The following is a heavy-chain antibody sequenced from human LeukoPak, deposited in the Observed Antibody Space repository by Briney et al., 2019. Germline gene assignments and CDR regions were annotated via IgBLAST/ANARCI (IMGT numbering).Heavy chain of an antibody. Sequence: VNPSETLSLTCTVSGGSISSYYWSWIRQPPGKGLEWIGYISYSGSTNYNPSLKSRVTISVDTSKNQLSLKLNSVTAADTAVYYCARYIWGSYPTFEDYWGQGSLVTVPS. CDR2: ISYSGST. J-gene: IGHJ4*02. D-gene: IGHD3-16*02. CDR1: GGSISSYY. V-gene: IGHV4-59*01. CDR3: ARYIWGSYPTFEDY.